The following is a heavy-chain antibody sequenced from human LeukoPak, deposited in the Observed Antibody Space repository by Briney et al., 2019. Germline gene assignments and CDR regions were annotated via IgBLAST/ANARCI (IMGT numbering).Heavy chain of an antibody. V-gene: IGHV4-59*01. CDR2: IYYSGST. D-gene: IGHD3-22*01. CDR3: ARGPWDSSGRIPRHDAFDI. J-gene: IGHJ3*02. CDR1: GGSISSYY. Sequence: SETLSLTCTVSGGSISSYYWSWIRQPPGKGLEWIGYIYYSGSTNYNPSLKSRVTISVDTSKNQFSLKLSSATAADTAVYYCARGPWDSSGRIPRHDAFDIWGQGTMVTVSS.